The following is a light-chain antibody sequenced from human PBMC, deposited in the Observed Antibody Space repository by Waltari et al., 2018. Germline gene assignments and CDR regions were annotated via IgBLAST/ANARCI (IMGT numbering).Light chain of an antibody. J-gene: IGKJ4*01. V-gene: IGKV3-11*01. CDR2: DAS. CDR3: QQRSNWPLT. Sequence: ELVLTQSPATLSLSPGERATLSCSASQSVSSYLAWYQQKPGQAPRLLIYDASNRATGIPARFSGSGSGTDFTLTISSLEPEDFAVYYCQQRSNWPLTFGGGTKVEIK. CDR1: QSVSSY.